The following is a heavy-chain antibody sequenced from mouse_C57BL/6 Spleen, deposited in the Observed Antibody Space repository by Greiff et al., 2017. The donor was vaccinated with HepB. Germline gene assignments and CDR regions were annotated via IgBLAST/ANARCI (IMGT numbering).Heavy chain of an antibody. CDR2: IYPRSGNT. V-gene: IGHV1-81*01. D-gene: IGHD1-1*01. Sequence: VQLQQSGAELARPGASVKLSCKASGYTFTSYGISWVKQRTGPGLEWIGEIYPRSGNTYYNEKFKGKATLTADKSSSTAYMELRSLTSEDSAVLFCAGGSRLDWFAYWGKGTLVTVSA. CDR1: GYTFTSYG. CDR3: AGGSRLDWFAY. J-gene: IGHJ3*01.